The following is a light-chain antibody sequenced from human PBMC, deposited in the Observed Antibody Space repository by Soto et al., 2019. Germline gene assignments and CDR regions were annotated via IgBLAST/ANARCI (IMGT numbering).Light chain of an antibody. CDR3: CSYAGTSTSPYV. J-gene: IGLJ1*01. CDR2: EGN. Sequence: QSALTQPASVSGSPGQSITISCTGTSSDFGSHNLVSWYQQHPGKAPKLMIYEGNKRPSGVSNRFSGSKSGNTASLTISGLQAEDEADYYCCSYAGTSTSPYVFGTGTRSPS. V-gene: IGLV2-23*01. CDR1: SSDFGSHNL.